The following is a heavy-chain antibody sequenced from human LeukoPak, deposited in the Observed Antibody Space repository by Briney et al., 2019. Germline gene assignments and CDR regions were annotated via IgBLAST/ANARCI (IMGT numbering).Heavy chain of an antibody. CDR1: GFTFSSYA. Sequence: GGSLRLSCAASGFTFSSYAMSWVRQAPGKGLEWVSSISGSGGNTYYADSVKGRFAISRDNSKNTLYMQMNSLRAEDTAVYYCAKLVTHFDYWGQGTLVTVSS. D-gene: IGHD4-23*01. CDR3: AKLVTHFDY. V-gene: IGHV3-23*01. J-gene: IGHJ4*02. CDR2: ISGSGGNT.